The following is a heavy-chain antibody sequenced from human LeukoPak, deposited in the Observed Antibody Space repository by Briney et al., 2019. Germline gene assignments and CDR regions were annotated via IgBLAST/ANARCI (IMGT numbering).Heavy chain of an antibody. Sequence: GGSLRLSCAASGFTFSSYSMNWVRQAPGKGLEWVSYISSSSSTIYYADSVKGRSTISRDNAKNSLYLQMNSLRAEDTAVYYCARDLTVGYHGSGSYSFDYWGQGTLVTVSS. J-gene: IGHJ4*02. CDR3: ARDLTVGYHGSGSYSFDY. CDR1: GFTFSSYS. V-gene: IGHV3-48*01. CDR2: ISSSSSTI. D-gene: IGHD3-10*01.